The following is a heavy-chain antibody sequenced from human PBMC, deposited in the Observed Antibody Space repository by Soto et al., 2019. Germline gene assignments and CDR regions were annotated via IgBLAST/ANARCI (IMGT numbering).Heavy chain of an antibody. V-gene: IGHV3-20*04. CDR3: ARRGSGSYYDY. CDR2: INRDGGNT. CDR1: GFPFDDYG. J-gene: IGHJ4*02. Sequence: GGSLRLSCAAFGFPFDDYGMSWVRQAPGKGLEWVVVINRDGGNTGYADSVKGRFTISRDNSKNTLYLQMNSLRAEDTAVYYCARRGSGSYYDYWGQGTLVTVSS. D-gene: IGHD1-26*01.